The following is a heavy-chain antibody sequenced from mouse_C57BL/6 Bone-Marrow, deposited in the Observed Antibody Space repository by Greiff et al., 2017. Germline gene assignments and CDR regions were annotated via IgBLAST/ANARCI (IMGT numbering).Heavy chain of an antibody. CDR2: IFPGSGST. CDR1: GYTFTDYY. J-gene: IGHJ4*01. D-gene: IGHD2-3*01. CDR3: AREGYFAYYAMDY. Sequence: VQLQQSGPELVKPRASVKISCKASGYTFTDYYINWVKQRPGQGLEWIGWIFPGSGSTYYNEKFKGKATLTVDKSSSTAYMLLSSLTSDDSAVYVCAREGYFAYYAMDYWGQGTSVTVSS. V-gene: IGHV1-75*01.